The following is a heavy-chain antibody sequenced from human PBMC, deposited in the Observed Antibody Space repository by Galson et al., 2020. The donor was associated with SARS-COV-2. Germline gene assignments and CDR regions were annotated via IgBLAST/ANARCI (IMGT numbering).Heavy chain of an antibody. J-gene: IGHJ4*02. V-gene: IGHV4-39*01. CDR1: GGSISSGGYY. Sequence: SETLSLTCTVSGGSISSGGYYWSWIRQHPGKGLEWIGYIYYSGSTYYNPSLKSRVTISVDTSKNQFSLKLSSVTAADTAVYYCARPMGTAMMSDFGYWGQGTLVTVSS. CDR2: IYYSGST. CDR3: ARPMGTAMMSDFGY. D-gene: IGHD5-18*01.